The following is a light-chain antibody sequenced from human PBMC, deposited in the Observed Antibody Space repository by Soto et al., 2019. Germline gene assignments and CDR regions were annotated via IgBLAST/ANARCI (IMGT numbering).Light chain of an antibody. J-gene: IGLJ2*01. V-gene: IGLV1-47*01. CDR1: SSNIGSYY. CDR3: AACGDSLRDVV. Sequence: QSVLTQPPSASGTPGQRGTISWSGSSSNIGSYYVYWYQHRPGTAPKLLIYRNDQRPSGVPDRFSGSKSGTSASLAISGLRSEDEADYYCAACGDSLRDVVFCGGTQLTV. CDR2: RND.